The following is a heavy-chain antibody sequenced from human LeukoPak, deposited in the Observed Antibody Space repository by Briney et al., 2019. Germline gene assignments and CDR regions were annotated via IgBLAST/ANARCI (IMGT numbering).Heavy chain of an antibody. CDR2: ISGSGDSI. Sequence: PGGSLRLSCVASGFTFSNYPMTWVRQAPGKGLEWVSAISGSGDSIKYAPFVKGRFTTSRDNAKNTLYLRLYSLRVEDTAVYYCAKDWRADCWGQGTLVTVSS. V-gene: IGHV3-23*01. CDR1: GFTFSNYP. CDR3: AKDWRADC. J-gene: IGHJ4*02.